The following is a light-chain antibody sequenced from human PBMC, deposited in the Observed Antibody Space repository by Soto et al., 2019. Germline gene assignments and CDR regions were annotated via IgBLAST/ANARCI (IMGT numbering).Light chain of an antibody. V-gene: IGLV1-40*01. CDR2: GNS. J-gene: IGLJ1*01. Sequence: SVLTQPPSVYGAPGQRVPISCTGSSSNIGAGYDVHWYQQLPGTAPKVLIYGNSNRPSGVPDRFSGSKSGTSASLAITGLQAEDEADYYCQSYDSSLSGYVFGTGTKVTVL. CDR1: SSNIGAGYD. CDR3: QSYDSSLSGYV.